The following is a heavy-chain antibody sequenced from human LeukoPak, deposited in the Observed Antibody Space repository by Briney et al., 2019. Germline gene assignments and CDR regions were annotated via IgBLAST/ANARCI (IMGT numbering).Heavy chain of an antibody. V-gene: IGHV3-23*01. CDR2: SGSGGNT. J-gene: IGHJ4*02. CDR3: AKDLYGDYDFDC. CDR1: GFTFSSYA. Sequence: PGGSLRLSCAASGFTFSSYAMSWVRQAPGKGLEWVSVSGSGGNTYYAGSVKGRFTISRDNSKNTLYLQLNSLRAEDTAVYYCAKDLYGDYDFDCWGQGTLVTVSS. D-gene: IGHD4-17*01.